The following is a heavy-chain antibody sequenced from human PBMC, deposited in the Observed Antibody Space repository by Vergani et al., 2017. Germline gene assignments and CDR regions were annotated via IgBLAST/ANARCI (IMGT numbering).Heavy chain of an antibody. CDR2: ISGSGGST. Sequence: EVQLLESGGGLVQTGGSLRLSCAASGFTFSSYAMSWVRQAPGKGLEWVSAISGSGGSTYYADSVKGRFTISRDNSKTTLYLQMNSLRAEDTAVDDCAKGRSXYDGFWSGYYGYYYGMDVWGQGTTVTVSS. CDR1: GFTFSSYA. D-gene: IGHD3-3*01. J-gene: IGHJ6*02. V-gene: IGHV3-23*01. CDR3: AKGRSXYDGFWSGYYGYYYGMDV.